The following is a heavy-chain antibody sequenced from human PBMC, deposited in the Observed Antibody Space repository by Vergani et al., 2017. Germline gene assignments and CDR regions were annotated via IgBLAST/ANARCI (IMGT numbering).Heavy chain of an antibody. CDR3: AREGDSSWSFDY. Sequence: QVQLVESGGGVVQPGRSLRLSCAASGFTFSSYGMHWVRQAPGKGLEWVAVISYDGSNKYYADSVKGRFTISRDNSKNTLYLQMNSLRAEDTAVYYCAREGDSSWSFDYWGQGTLVTVSS. D-gene: IGHD6-13*01. CDR2: ISYDGSNK. CDR1: GFTFSSYG. J-gene: IGHJ4*02. V-gene: IGHV3-30*03.